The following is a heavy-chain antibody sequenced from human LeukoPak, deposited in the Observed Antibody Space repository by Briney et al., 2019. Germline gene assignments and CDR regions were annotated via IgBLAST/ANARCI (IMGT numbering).Heavy chain of an antibody. CDR1: GGSISTYY. D-gene: IGHD4-23*01. Sequence: PSETLSLTCTVCGGSISTYYWSGIRQPPGKGLEWIGCVYYRGTTNYNPSLKSRVTISVDTSKNQFSLKLNSVTAADTAVYYCAKDLDHGGTSTWYFDLWGRGTLVTVSS. CDR3: AKDLDHGGTSTWYFDL. J-gene: IGHJ2*01. V-gene: IGHV4-59*01. CDR2: VYYRGTT.